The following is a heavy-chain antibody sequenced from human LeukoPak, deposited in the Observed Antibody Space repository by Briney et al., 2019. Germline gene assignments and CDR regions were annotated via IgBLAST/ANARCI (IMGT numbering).Heavy chain of an antibody. CDR3: ATVRGASGSYYIDY. CDR2: IWYDGSNK. Sequence: GGSLRLSCAASGFTFRSYGMYWVRQAPGKGLEWVAVIWYDGSNKYYADSVKGRFTISRDNSKNTLYVQMNSLRAEDTAVYYCATVRGASGSYYIDYWGQGTLVTVSS. V-gene: IGHV3-33*01. CDR1: GFTFRSYG. D-gene: IGHD1-26*01. J-gene: IGHJ4*02.